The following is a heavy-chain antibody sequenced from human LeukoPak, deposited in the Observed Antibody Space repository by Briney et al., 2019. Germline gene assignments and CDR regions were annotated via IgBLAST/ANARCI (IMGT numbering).Heavy chain of an antibody. CDR1: GFTFSTSG. CDR3: TKDFPYYFDY. V-gene: IGHV3-30*02. Sequence: GGSLRLSCAPSGFTFSTSGMHWVRQAPGKGLEWVAFTRFDRSNEYYADSVKGRFTISRDNSKNTLYLQMNSLRTEDTAVYYCTKDFPYYFDYWGQGTLVTVSS. J-gene: IGHJ4*02. CDR2: TRFDRSNE.